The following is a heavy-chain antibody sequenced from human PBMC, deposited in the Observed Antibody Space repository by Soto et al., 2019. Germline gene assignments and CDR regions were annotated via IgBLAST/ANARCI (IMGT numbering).Heavy chain of an antibody. J-gene: IGHJ3*02. V-gene: IGHV3-30*18. D-gene: IGHD3-10*01. CDR1: GFTFSSYG. CDR3: AKALLLLDPAGAFDI. CDR2: ISYDGSNK. Sequence: PVGSLRLSCAASGFTFSSYGMHWVRQAPGKGLEWVAVISYDGSNKYYADSVKGRFTISRDNSKNTLYLQMNSLRAEDTAVYYCAKALLLLDPAGAFDIWGQGTTVTVSS.